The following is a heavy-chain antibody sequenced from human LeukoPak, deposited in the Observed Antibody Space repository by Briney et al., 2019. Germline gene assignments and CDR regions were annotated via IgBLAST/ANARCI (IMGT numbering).Heavy chain of an antibody. Sequence: GGSLRLSCAASGFTFSSYAMSWVRQAPGKGLEWVSVISGSGGSTHYADSVKGRFTISRDNSKNTLYLQMNSLRAEGTAVYYCAKDQHYGSGSYYNLSEFGPWGQGTLVTVSS. D-gene: IGHD3-10*01. V-gene: IGHV3-23*01. CDR3: AKDQHYGSGSYYNLSEFGP. CDR2: ISGSGGST. J-gene: IGHJ5*02. CDR1: GFTFSSYA.